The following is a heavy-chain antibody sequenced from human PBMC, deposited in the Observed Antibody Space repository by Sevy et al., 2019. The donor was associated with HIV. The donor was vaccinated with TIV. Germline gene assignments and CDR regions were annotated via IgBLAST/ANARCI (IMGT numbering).Heavy chain of an antibody. J-gene: IGHJ4*02. CDR1: GFTFSNFA. CDR3: AKTTPLPTKYGSGWRDFFDY. V-gene: IGHV3-23*01. Sequence: GGSLRLSCLASGFTFSNFAMTWVRQAPGKGLEWVSTLTGASRGTYYADSVKGRFTISRDNSKNTLYLQMNSLRAGDTAVDYCAKTTPLPTKYGSGWRDFFDYWGQGTLVTVSS. CDR2: LTGASRGT. D-gene: IGHD6-25*01.